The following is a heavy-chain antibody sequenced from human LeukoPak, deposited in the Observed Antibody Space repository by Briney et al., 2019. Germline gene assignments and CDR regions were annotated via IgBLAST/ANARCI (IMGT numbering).Heavy chain of an antibody. CDR3: ARVRASSGWRRFDY. J-gene: IGHJ4*02. V-gene: IGHV4-34*01. D-gene: IGHD6-19*01. Sequence: SETLSLTCAVYGGSFSGYYWSWIRQPPGKGLEWIGEINHSGSTNYNPSLKSRVTISVDTSKNQFSLKLSSVTAADTAVYYCARVRASSGWRRFDYWGQGTLVTVSS. CDR1: GGSFSGYY. CDR2: INHSGST.